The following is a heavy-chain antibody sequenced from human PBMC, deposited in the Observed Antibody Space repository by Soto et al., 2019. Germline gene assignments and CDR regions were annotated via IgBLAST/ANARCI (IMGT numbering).Heavy chain of an antibody. CDR3: ARELGPTDSVRLDV. CDR1: GYKFINYF. D-gene: IGHD3-10*02. J-gene: IGHJ6*02. V-gene: IGHV1-18*04. Sequence: QVQLVQSGAEVKEPGASVKVACKASGYKFINYFISRVRQAPGQGCEWMGWINPDKDDRKYAEKFQGRVTMTTDTFTSTAYMELGNLRFDDTAVYYCARELGPTDSVRLDVWGQGTTVTISS. CDR2: INPDKDDR.